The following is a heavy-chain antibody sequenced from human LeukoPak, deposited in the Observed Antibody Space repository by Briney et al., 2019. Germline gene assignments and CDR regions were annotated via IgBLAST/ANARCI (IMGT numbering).Heavy chain of an antibody. CDR3: TTVSREDSSSDY. D-gene: IGHD6-13*01. V-gene: IGHV3-15*01. J-gene: IGHJ4*01. CDR1: GFTFSNVW. CDR2: IKSKTDGGTK. Sequence: EGSLRLSCAASGFTFSNVWMRWVRQAPGEGLEWVSRIKSKTDGGTKEYAAPVKVRFTISRDESTNTMFLQMNGLKMEDTAVYYCTTVSREDSSSDYWGQGTLVTVSS.